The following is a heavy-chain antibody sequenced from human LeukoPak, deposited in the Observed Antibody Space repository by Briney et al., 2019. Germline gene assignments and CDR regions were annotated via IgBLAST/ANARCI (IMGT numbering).Heavy chain of an antibody. CDR3: ARAGGSVGWYGTIDS. J-gene: IGHJ4*02. V-gene: IGHV4-61*09. CDR2: LYTSGTT. CDR1: GDSISSGSYY. Sequence: PSQTLSLTCTVSGDSISSGSYYWTWIRQPAGKGLGWIGHLYTSGTTSYNPSLQGRVTISADTSRHQFSLRLTPVTAADTAVYYCARAGGSVGWYGTIDSWGQGTLVTVSS. D-gene: IGHD6-19*01.